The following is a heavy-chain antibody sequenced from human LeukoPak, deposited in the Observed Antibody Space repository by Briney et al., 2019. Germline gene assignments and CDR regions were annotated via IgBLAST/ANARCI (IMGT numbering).Heavy chain of an antibody. J-gene: IGHJ4*02. D-gene: IGHD1-26*01. CDR3: ARDRGSEVGATTLDY. CDR1: GFTFSSYW. Sequence: GGSLRLSCAASGFTFSSYWMSWVRQAPGKGLEWVANIKQDGSEKYYVDSVKGRFTISRDNAKNSLYLQMNSLRAEDTAVYYCARDRGSEVGATTLDYWGQGTLVPVSS. CDR2: IKQDGSEK. V-gene: IGHV3-7*01.